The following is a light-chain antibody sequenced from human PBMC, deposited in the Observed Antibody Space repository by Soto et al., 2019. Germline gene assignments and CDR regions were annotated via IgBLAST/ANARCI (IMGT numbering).Light chain of an antibody. CDR3: QQYKSYPYT. CDR2: KAS. Sequence: DIQMTQSPSPLSASVGDRVTITCRASQTISSWLAWYQQKPGKAPKLLIYKASSLESGVPSRFSGSGSGTEFTLTISSLQPDDCATYYCQQYKSYPYTFGQGTKLEIK. J-gene: IGKJ2*01. CDR1: QTISSW. V-gene: IGKV1-5*03.